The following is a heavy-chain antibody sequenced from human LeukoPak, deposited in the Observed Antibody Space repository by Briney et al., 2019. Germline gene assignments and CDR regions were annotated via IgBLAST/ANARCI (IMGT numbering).Heavy chain of an antibody. V-gene: IGHV3-23*01. J-gene: IGHJ1*01. CDR3: ARNEAEYFQH. CDR2: ISNSGGST. CDR1: GFTFSSYA. Sequence: GGSLRLSCAASGFTFSSYAMSWVRQAPGKGLEWVSSISNSGGSTYYADSVKGRFTISRDNSMNTLYLQMNSLRAEDTAVYYCARNEAEYFQHWGQGTLVTVSS.